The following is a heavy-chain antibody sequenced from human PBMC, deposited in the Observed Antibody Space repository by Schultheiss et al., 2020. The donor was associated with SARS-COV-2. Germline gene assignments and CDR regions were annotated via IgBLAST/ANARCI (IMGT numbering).Heavy chain of an antibody. CDR1: GGSISSYY. V-gene: IGHV4-59*12. D-gene: IGHD4-11*01. CDR2: IYYSGST. CDR3: ARDPTGYFDY. Sequence: SETLSLTCTVSGGSISSYYWSWIRQPPGKGLEWIGYIYYSGSTNYNPSLKSRVTISVDTSKNQFSLKLSSVTAADTAVYYCARDPTGYFDYWGQGTLVTVSS. J-gene: IGHJ4*02.